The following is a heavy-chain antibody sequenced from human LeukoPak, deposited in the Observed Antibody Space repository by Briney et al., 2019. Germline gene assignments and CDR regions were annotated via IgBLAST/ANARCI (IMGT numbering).Heavy chain of an antibody. V-gene: IGHV3-33*08. CDR2: IWYDGSNK. D-gene: IGHD3-22*01. CDR3: ARGVYDSSGYYFNPYFDY. CDR1: GFTFSSHL. Sequence: GGSLRLSCAASGFTFSSHLMHWVRQAPGKGLEWVAVIWYDGSNKYYADSVKGRFTISRDNSKNTLYLQMNSLRAEDTAVYYCARGVYDSSGYYFNPYFDYWGQGTLVTVSS. J-gene: IGHJ4*02.